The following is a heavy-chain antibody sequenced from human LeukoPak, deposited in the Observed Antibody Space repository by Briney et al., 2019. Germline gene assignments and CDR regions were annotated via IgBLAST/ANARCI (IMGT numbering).Heavy chain of an antibody. Sequence: EASVKVSCKASGYTFTGYYMHWVRQAPGQGLEWMGRIIPNSGGTEYAQKFLGRVTMTRDTSISTAYMELSRLRSDDTAVYYCARTFCSTTSCYSNMDVWGQGTTVTVSS. V-gene: IGHV1-2*06. J-gene: IGHJ6*02. D-gene: IGHD2-2*02. CDR2: IIPNSGGT. CDR1: GYTFTGYY. CDR3: ARTFCSTTSCYSNMDV.